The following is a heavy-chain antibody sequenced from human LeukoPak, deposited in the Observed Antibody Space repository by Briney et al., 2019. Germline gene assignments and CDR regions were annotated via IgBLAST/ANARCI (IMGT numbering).Heavy chain of an antibody. Sequence: SETLSLTCTVSGGSISSYYWSWIRQPAGKGLEWIGRIYTSGSNNYNPSLKSRVTISLDTSKNQFSLKLSSVTAADTAVYYCTRAPDYFYYYYMDVWGKGTTVTISS. J-gene: IGHJ6*03. CDR3: TRAPDYFYYYYMDV. CDR1: GGSISSYY. V-gene: IGHV4-4*07. CDR2: IYTSGSN.